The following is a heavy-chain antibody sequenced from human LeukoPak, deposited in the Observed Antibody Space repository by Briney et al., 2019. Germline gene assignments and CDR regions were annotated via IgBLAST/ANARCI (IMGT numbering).Heavy chain of an antibody. CDR3: AKAGPVYAFKGEIDY. V-gene: IGHV3-30*04. CDR1: GFTFSSYA. CDR2: ISYDGSNK. D-gene: IGHD1-26*01. J-gene: IGHJ4*02. Sequence: GGSLRLSCAASGFTFSSYAMHWVRQAPGKGLEWVAVISYDGSNKYYADSVKGRFTISRDNSKNTLYLQMNSLRAEDTAVYYCAKAGPVYAFKGEIDYWGQGTLVTVSS.